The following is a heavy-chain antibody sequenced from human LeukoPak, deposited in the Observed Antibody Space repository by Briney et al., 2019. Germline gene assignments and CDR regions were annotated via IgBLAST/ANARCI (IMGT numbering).Heavy chain of an antibody. D-gene: IGHD2-15*01. J-gene: IGHJ4*02. CDR1: GFSFSNDA. CDR3: AKDRGRTWVQVAN. V-gene: IGHV3-23*01. CDR2: ISGSGGST. Sequence: GESLRLSCIGTGFSFSNDAMGWVRQAPGKGLEWVSGISGSGGSTYYADSVKGRFTISRDNSKNTLYLQMNSLRVEDTAVYYCAKDRGRTWVQVANWGQGTLVTVSS.